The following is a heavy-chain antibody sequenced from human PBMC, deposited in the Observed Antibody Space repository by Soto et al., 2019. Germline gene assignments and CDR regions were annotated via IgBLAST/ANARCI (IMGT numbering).Heavy chain of an antibody. J-gene: IGHJ4*02. CDR2: VIPMFLKS. Sequence: ASVKVSCKASGGTFDSYAISWVRQAPGQALEWMGGVIPMFLKSNYAQKFQGRVTITADKSTNTVYMEMNSLKSEDTAVYYCVRGGGEMANPPPYLYWGQGTQVTVSS. CDR1: GGTFDSYA. V-gene: IGHV1-69*06. CDR3: VRGGGEMANPPPYLY. D-gene: IGHD3-16*01.